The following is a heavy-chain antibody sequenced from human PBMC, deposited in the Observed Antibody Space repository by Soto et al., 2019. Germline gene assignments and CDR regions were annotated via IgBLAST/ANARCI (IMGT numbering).Heavy chain of an antibody. Sequence: ASVKVSCKASGYTFTSYGISWVRQAPGQGLEWMGWISAYNGNTNYAQKLQGRVTMTTDTSTSTAYMELSSLRSEDTAVYYCARDRACISTSCTRGNWFDPWGQGTPVTVSS. D-gene: IGHD2-2*01. V-gene: IGHV1-18*01. CDR3: ARDRACISTSCTRGNWFDP. CDR2: ISAYNGNT. CDR1: GYTFTSYG. J-gene: IGHJ5*02.